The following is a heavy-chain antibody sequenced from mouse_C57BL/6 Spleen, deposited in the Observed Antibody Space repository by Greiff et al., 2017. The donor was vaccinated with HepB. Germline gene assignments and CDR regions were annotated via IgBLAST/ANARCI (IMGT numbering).Heavy chain of an antibody. Sequence: EVQRVESGGGLVKPGGSLKLSCAASGFTFSDYGMHWVRQAPEKGLEWVAYISSCSSTIYYADTVKGRFTISRDNAKNTLFLQMTSLRSEDTAMYFCASFNWDWFAYWGQGALVTVSA. CDR2: ISSCSSTI. D-gene: IGHD4-1*01. CDR3: ASFNWDWFAY. V-gene: IGHV5-17*01. J-gene: IGHJ3*01. CDR1: GFTFSDYG.